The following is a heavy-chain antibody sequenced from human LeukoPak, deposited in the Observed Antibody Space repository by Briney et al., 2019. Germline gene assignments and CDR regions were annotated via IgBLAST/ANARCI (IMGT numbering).Heavy chain of an antibody. J-gene: IGHJ4*02. Sequence: SVKVSCKASGGTFSSYAISWVRQAPGQGLEWMGRIIPILGIANYAQKFQGRVTITADKSTSTAYMELSSLRSEDTAVYYCARAVVVVPAAISEIDYWGQGTLVTVSS. CDR1: GGTFSSYA. D-gene: IGHD2-2*01. CDR3: ARAVVVVPAAISEIDY. CDR2: IIPILGIA. V-gene: IGHV1-69*04.